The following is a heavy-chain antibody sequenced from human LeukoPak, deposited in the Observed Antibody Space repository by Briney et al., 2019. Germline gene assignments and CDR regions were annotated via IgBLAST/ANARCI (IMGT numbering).Heavy chain of an antibody. CDR3: ARGVVIMAAPDY. CDR1: GFTFSTYA. Sequence: GGSLRLSCAASGFTFSTYAMHWVRQAPGKGLEWVAVISHDGTNKYYTDSVKGRFTISRDNSKNTLYLQLNSLRAEDTAVYYCARGVVIMAAPDYWGQGNLVTVSS. J-gene: IGHJ4*02. D-gene: IGHD5-12*01. CDR2: ISHDGTNK. V-gene: IGHV3-30-3*01.